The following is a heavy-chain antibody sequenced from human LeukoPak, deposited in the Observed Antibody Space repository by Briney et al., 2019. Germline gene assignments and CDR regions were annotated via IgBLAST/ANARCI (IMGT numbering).Heavy chain of an antibody. J-gene: IGHJ6*03. CDR3: ARVLSYGDYGYYYYYMDV. Sequence: GGSLRLSCAASGFTFSSYWMSWVRQAPGKGLEWVANIKQDGSEKYYVDSVKGRFTISRDNAKNSLYLQMNSLRAENTAVYYCARVLSYGDYGYYYYYMDVWGKGTTVTISS. V-gene: IGHV3-7*01. CDR2: IKQDGSEK. CDR1: GFTFSSYW. D-gene: IGHD4-17*01.